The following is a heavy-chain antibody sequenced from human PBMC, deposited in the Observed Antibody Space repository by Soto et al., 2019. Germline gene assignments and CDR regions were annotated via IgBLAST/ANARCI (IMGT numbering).Heavy chain of an antibody. D-gene: IGHD2-2*01. Sequence: QVQLQESGPGLVKPSETLSLTCTVSGGFVNSDTHSWSWIRQTPGKRLEWIGFIYSGGSTKNPYLRSRVTMSVDTSKNQFSLKLRSVIVADTAVYHCARFVRSCSATTCSTRADVWGQGITVTVSS. CDR2: IYSGGST. CDR1: GGFVNSDTHS. V-gene: IGHV4-61*01. CDR3: ARFVRSCSATTCSTRADV. J-gene: IGHJ6*02.